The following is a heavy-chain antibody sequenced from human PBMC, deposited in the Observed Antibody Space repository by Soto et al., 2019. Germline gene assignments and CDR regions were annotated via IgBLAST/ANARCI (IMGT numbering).Heavy chain of an antibody. Sequence: GGSLRLSCVGSGFIVSSNYISWVRQAPGKGLEWASVIYSSGSTYYADSVKGRFSISRDNSKNTLYLQMNSLRAEDTAVYYCARGYCSSTSCFRGYSSSLYVPLYYWGQGTLVTVSS. CDR2: IYSSGST. D-gene: IGHD2-2*01. CDR3: ARGYCSSTSCFRGYSSSLYVPLYY. J-gene: IGHJ4*02. CDR1: GFIVSSNY. V-gene: IGHV3-53*01.